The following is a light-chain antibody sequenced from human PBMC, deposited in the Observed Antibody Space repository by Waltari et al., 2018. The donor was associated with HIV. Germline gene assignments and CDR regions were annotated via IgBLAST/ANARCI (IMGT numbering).Light chain of an antibody. Sequence: DIQMTQSPSSLSASVGDRVTITCRASQSNSSYLNWYQQKPGKAPKLLIYAASSLQSGVPSRFSGSGSGTDFTLSISSLQPEDFATYYCKQSYSTPPFTFGQGTKMEI. J-gene: IGKJ2*01. CDR3: KQSYSTPPFT. CDR2: AAS. V-gene: IGKV1-39*01. CDR1: QSNSSY.